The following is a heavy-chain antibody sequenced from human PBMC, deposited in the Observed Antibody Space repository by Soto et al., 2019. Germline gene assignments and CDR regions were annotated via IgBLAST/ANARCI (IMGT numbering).Heavy chain of an antibody. CDR1: EFTFSRYW. CDR3: ARDSGGYYEPLFDY. D-gene: IGHD3-22*01. CDR2: INSDGSST. J-gene: IGHJ4*02. Sequence: GGSLRLSCAASEFTFSRYWMHWVRQAPGKGLVWVSRINSDGSSTSYADSVKGRFTISRDNAKNTLYLQMNSLRAEDTAVYYCARDSGGYYEPLFDYWGQGTLVTVSS. V-gene: IGHV3-74*01.